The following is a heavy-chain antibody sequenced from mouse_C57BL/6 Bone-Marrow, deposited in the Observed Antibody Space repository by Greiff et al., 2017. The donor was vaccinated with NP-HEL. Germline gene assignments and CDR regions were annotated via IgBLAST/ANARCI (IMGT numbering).Heavy chain of an antibody. Sequence: QVQLQQPGAELVKPGASVKMSCKASGYTFTSYWITWVNQRPGQGLEWIGDIYPGSGSTNYNEKFKSKATLTVDTSSSTAYMQLSSLTSEDSAVYYCARGRLSYYYGSSYAWFAYWGQGTLVTVSA. CDR1: GYTFTSYW. J-gene: IGHJ3*01. V-gene: IGHV1-55*01. CDR3: ARGRLSYYYGSSYAWFAY. CDR2: IYPGSGST. D-gene: IGHD1-1*01.